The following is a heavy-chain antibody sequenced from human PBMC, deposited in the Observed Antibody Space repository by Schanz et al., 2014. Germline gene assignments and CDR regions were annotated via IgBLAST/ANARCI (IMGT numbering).Heavy chain of an antibody. J-gene: IGHJ4*02. CDR2: INTGVNT. Sequence: EVQLVESGGGVVQPGRSLRLSCAASGFTFGDYAMTWVRQAPGKGLEWVSAINTGVNTYYADSVRGRFTISRDNSKNTLYLQMNSLRAEDTAVYYCANNWNLDYWGQGTLVTVSS. CDR3: ANNWNLDY. CDR1: GFTFGDYA. V-gene: IGHV3-23*04. D-gene: IGHD1-20*01.